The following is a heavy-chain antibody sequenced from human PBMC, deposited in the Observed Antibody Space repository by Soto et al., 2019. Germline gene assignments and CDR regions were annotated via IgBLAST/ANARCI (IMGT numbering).Heavy chain of an antibody. Sequence: SETLSLTCAVSGGSISSSNWCSWVRQPPGKGPEWIGEIYHSGSTNYNPSLKSRVTISVDKSKNQFSLKLSSVTAADAAVYYCARAHLHYYDSSGYSDYWGQGTLVTVS. V-gene: IGHV4-4*02. CDR1: GGSISSSNW. D-gene: IGHD3-22*01. CDR2: IYHSGST. CDR3: ARAHLHYYDSSGYSDY. J-gene: IGHJ4*02.